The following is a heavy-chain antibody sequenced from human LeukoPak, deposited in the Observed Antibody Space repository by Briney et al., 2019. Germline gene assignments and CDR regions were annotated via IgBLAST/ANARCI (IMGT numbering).Heavy chain of an antibody. CDR3: AKYGNGYFYYYMDV. D-gene: IGHD2/OR15-2a*01. CDR1: GFTFKTYG. Sequence: GGSLRLSCAPSGFTFKTYGMSWVRQAPGKGLEWVSGISGSGQSTYYADSVEGRFTTSRDNSKKTLYLEMNYLRAEDTAIYYCAKYGNGYFYYYMDVWGKGTTVTVSS. V-gene: IGHV3-23*01. J-gene: IGHJ6*03. CDR2: ISGSGQST.